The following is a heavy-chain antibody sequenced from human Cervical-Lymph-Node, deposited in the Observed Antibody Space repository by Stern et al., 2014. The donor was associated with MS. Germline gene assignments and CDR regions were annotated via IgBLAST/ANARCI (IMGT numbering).Heavy chain of an antibody. V-gene: IGHV3-48*02. CDR1: EFILRRYS. Sequence: EDQLVESGGDLVQPGGSLRLSCVASEFILRRYSLNWVRQAPGKGLEWVSYISDSSGTTYYADSVKGRFTISRDNAKNTLYLQMNSLRDDDTAVYYCVRGIDFDYWGQGTLVTVSS. J-gene: IGHJ4*02. D-gene: IGHD2-15*01. CDR3: VRGIDFDY. CDR2: ISDSSGTT.